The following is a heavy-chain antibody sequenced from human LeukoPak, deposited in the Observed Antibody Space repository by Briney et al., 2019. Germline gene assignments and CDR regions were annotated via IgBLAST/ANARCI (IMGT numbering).Heavy chain of an antibody. CDR1: GYNFPGYC. CDR3: ARRQTAASCTRNTACSFYS. V-gene: IGHV5-51*01. Sequence: GGSLKLSCKASGYNFPGYCIGWVRQAPGNGLEGVGIIYHRGSGTNYTPSVEGQVIISVDKSINTPYLQVNSLKPSDTAMYYCARRQTAASCTRNTACSFYSWGQGTLVTLSS. J-gene: IGHJ4*02. D-gene: IGHD2-8*01. CDR2: IYHRGSGT.